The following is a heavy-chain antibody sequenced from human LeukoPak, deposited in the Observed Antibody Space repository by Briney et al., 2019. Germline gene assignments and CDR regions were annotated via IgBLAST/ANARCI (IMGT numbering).Heavy chain of an antibody. J-gene: IGHJ4*02. CDR3: ARGLYNYGHGDY. CDR2: IYYSGST. Sequence: SETLSLTCTVSGGSISSSSYYWGWIRQPPGKGLEWVGSIYYSGSTYYNPSLKSRVTTSVDTSKNQFSLKLSSVTAADTAVYYCARGLYNYGHGDYWGQGTLVTVSS. CDR1: GGSISSSSYY. D-gene: IGHD5-18*01. V-gene: IGHV4-39*01.